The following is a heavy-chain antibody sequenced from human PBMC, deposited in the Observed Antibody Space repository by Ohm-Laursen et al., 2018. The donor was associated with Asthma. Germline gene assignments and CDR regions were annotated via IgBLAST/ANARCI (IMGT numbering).Heavy chain of an antibody. V-gene: IGHV3-30*03. CDR3: ARGLGGIHRWLSYQIDK. CDR1: GYTFSRYS. D-gene: IGHD5-18*01. Sequence: SLRLSCAAAGYTFSRYSIHWVRQIPGKGLEWVAVISYDGSNKYHAASVQGRFTISRDNSKSTLFLQMSSLRPEDTAVYYCARGLGGIHRWLSYQIDKWGLGTQVTVSS. J-gene: IGHJ4*02. CDR2: ISYDGSNK.